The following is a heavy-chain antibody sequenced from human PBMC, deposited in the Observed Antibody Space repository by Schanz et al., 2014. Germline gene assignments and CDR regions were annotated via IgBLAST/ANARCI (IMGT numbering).Heavy chain of an antibody. Sequence: VQLVESGGGVVRPGRSLRLSCAASGFTFDDYAMHWVRQAPGKGLEWVSGITWNSGSTGYADSVKGRFTISRDNAKNSLYLQMNSLXXXXXXVYYCARDKGGYYPFDYWGQGTLVTVSS. J-gene: IGHJ4*02. D-gene: IGHD3-3*01. CDR3: ARDKGGYYPFDY. V-gene: IGHV3-9*01. CDR2: ITWNSGST. CDR1: GFTFDDYA.